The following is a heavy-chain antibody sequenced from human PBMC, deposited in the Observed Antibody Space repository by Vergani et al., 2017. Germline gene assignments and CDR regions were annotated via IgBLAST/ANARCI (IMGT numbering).Heavy chain of an antibody. D-gene: IGHD6-13*01. CDR3: ARDRGGFSSSWKRDDAFDI. V-gene: IGHV1-69*18. J-gene: IGHJ3*02. CDR1: GGTFSSYA. Sequence: QVQLVQSGAEVKKPGSSVKVSCKASGGTFSSYAISWVRQAPGQGLEWMGRIIPIFGTANYAQKFQGRVTITADESTSTAYMGLSSLRSEDTAVYYCARDRGGFSSSWKRDDAFDIWGQGTMVTVSS. CDR2: IIPIFGTA.